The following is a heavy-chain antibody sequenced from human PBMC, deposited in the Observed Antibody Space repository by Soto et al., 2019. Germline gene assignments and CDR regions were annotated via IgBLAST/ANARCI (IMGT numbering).Heavy chain of an antibody. CDR1: GYTFTSYG. CDR3: AGWTYYDFWSGSRDYYMDV. V-gene: IGHV1-18*01. CDR2: ISAYNGNT. J-gene: IGHJ6*03. Sequence: ASVKVSCKASGYTFTSYGISWVRQAPGQGLEWMGWISAYNGNTNYAQKLQGRVTMTTDTSTSTAYMELRSLRSDDTAVYYCAGWTYYDFWSGSRDYYMDVWGKGTTVTVSS. D-gene: IGHD3-3*01.